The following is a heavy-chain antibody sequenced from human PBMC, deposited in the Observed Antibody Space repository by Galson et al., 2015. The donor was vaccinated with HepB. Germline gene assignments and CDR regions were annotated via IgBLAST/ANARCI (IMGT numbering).Heavy chain of an antibody. CDR3: AREKFLPYNVLTRGYYGLDV. Sequence: SVKVSCKASGYTFTNYGISWVRQAPGQGLEWMGWISPYNGNTNYAQKLQGRVTMTTDTSTNTAYMELRSLRSDDTAVYYCAREKFLPYNVLTRGYYGLDVWGQGATVTVSS. D-gene: IGHD3-9*01. J-gene: IGHJ6*02. V-gene: IGHV1-18*04. CDR2: ISPYNGNT. CDR1: GYTFTNYG.